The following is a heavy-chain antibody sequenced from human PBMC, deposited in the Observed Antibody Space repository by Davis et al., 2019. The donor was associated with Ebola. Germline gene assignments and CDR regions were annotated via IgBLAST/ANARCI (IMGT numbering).Heavy chain of an antibody. D-gene: IGHD6-25*01. Sequence: HTGGSLRLSCAASGFTFSGYWMHWVRQAAGKGLVWVSRIKSDGSSISYADSVKGRFTISRDNAKNTLYLQMNSLRAEDTAVYYCARGAEYSSGATDYWGQGTLVTVSS. J-gene: IGHJ4*02. CDR3: ARGAEYSSGATDY. CDR1: GFTFSGYW. CDR2: IKSDGSSI. V-gene: IGHV3-74*01.